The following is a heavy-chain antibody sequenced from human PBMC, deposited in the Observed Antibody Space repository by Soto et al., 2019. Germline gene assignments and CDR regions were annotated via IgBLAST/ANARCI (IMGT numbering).Heavy chain of an antibody. Sequence: QVQLVESGGGVVQPGRSLRLSCAASGFSFSSYAMHWVRQAPGKGLEWVAVIWYDGVNKYYADSVKGRFTISRDNSNNTLYVQMNSLKAEDTAVYYCVRDPYLPAPGRLSSLHYWGPGTLVTVSS. CDR1: GFSFSSYA. V-gene: IGHV3-33*01. CDR2: IWYDGVNK. J-gene: IGHJ4*02. CDR3: VRDPYLPAPGRLSSLHY. D-gene: IGHD2-2*01.